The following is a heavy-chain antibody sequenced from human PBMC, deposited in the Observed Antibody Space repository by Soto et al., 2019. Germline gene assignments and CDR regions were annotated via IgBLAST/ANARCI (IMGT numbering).Heavy chain of an antibody. D-gene: IGHD2-21*02. CDR3: ARVPAPYCGGDCYSDYFQH. V-gene: IGHV1-46*01. CDR2: INPSGGIT. CDR1: GYTFTSYY. J-gene: IGHJ1*01. Sequence: ASVKVSCKASGYTFTSYYMHWVRQSPGQGLDWMGIINPSGGITSYAQKFQGRVTMTRDTSTSTVYMELSSLRSEDTAVYYCARVPAPYCGGDCYSDYFQHWGQGTMVTVYS.